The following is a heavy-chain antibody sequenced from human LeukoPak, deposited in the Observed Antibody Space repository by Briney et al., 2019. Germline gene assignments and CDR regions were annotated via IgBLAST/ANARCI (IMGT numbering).Heavy chain of an antibody. Sequence: SETLSLTCTVSGGSTSSGSYYWSWIRQPPGKGLEWIGYTYFSGSTNYNPSLKSRVTISADTSKNQFSLKLSSVTAADTAVYYCARQGILGGNWFDPWGQGTLVIVSS. CDR2: TYFSGST. J-gene: IGHJ5*02. D-gene: IGHD3-10*01. CDR1: GGSTSSGSYY. CDR3: ARQGILGGNWFDP. V-gene: IGHV4-61*01.